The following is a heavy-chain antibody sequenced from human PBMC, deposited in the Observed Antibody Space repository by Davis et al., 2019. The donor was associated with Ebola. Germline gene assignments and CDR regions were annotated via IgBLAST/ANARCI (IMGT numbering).Heavy chain of an antibody. CDR1: GGTFSSYA. CDR3: ARNSLQQLVPLRYYGMDV. D-gene: IGHD6-13*01. CDR2: IIPIFGTA. Sequence: SVKVSCKASGGTFSSYAISWVRQAPGQGLEWMGGIIPIFGTANYAQKFQGRVTITADTSTSTAYMELSSLRSEDTAVYYCARNSLQQLVPLRYYGMDVWGQGTTVTVSS. J-gene: IGHJ6*02. V-gene: IGHV1-69*06.